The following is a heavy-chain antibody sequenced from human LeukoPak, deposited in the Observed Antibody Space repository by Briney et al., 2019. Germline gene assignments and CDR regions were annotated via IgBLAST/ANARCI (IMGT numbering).Heavy chain of an antibody. CDR1: GYTFITSS. J-gene: IGHJ4*02. Sequence: ASVKVSFKTLGYTFITSSIYWVRQAPGQRLEWLGWITVASGNTRYSGNLQGRVTLTRDTSANTAYMELRNLKFEDTAVYYCVGGSLGYWGQGTLVTVSP. V-gene: IGHV1-3*01. CDR2: ITVASGNT. CDR3: VGGSLGY.